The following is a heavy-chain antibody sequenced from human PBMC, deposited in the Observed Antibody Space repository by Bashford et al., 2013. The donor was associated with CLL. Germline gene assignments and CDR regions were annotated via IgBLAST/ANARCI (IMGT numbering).Heavy chain of an antibody. CDR2: TYYRSKWYN. V-gene: IGHV6-1*01. Sequence: SQTLSLTCAISGDSVSSNSAAWNWIRQSPSRGLEWLGRTYYRSKWYNDYAVSVKSRITINPDTSKNQFSLQLNSVTPEDTAVYYCARDRYYVFWSGYYIFDYWAREPWSPSPQ. CDR3: ARDRYYVFWSGYYIFDY. J-gene: IGHJ4*02. D-gene: IGHD3-3*01. CDR1: GDSVSSNSAA.